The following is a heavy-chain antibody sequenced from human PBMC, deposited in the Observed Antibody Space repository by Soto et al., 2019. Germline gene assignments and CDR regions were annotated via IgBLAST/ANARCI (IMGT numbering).Heavy chain of an antibody. J-gene: IGHJ4*02. V-gene: IGHV1-69*12. Sequence: QVQLVQSGAEVKKPGSSVKVTCKASGGTFSSNAISWVRQAPGQGLEWMGGIIPIFGTAHYAQKFQGRVTITAGESTSTASMELRSLKSEDTAVYCCATGGRGYSSAGLFYFEFWGQGTLVSVPS. CDR3: ATGGRGYSSAGLFYFEF. CDR1: GGTFSSNA. D-gene: IGHD5-18*01. CDR2: IIPIFGTA.